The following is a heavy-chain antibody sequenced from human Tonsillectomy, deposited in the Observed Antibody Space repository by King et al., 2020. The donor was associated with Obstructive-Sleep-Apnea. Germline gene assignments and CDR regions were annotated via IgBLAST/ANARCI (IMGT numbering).Heavy chain of an antibody. CDR1: GFTFSSYS. D-gene: IGHD3-16*01. J-gene: IGHJ5*02. Sequence: VQLVESGGGLVKPGGSLRLSCAASGFTFSSYSMNWVRQAPGKGLEWVSSISSSSSYIYYTDSVKGRFTISRDNVKNSLYLQMNSLRAEDTAVYYCARTVMPETLPRVGFDPWGQGTLVTVSS. CDR3: ARTVMPETLPRVGFDP. CDR2: ISSSSSYI. V-gene: IGHV3-21*01.